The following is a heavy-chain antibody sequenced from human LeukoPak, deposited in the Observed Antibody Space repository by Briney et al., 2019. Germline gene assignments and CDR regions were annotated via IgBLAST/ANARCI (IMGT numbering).Heavy chain of an antibody. Sequence: GGSLRLSCAASGFTFTNAWMSWVRQTPGKRLEWIGRIKSKTDGGTTNYAAPVKGRFTISRDDSKNTLYLQMNSLKTEDTAVYYCTTDDYYDSSGYHPLSNCWGQGTLVTVSS. J-gene: IGHJ4*02. CDR1: GFTFTNAW. V-gene: IGHV3-15*01. CDR2: IKSKTDGGTT. CDR3: TTDDYYDSSGYHPLSNC. D-gene: IGHD3-22*01.